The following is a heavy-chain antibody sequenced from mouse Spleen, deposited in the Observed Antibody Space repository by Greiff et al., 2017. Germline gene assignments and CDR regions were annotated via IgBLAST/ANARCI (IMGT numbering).Heavy chain of an antibody. CDR1: GYAFSSYW. J-gene: IGHJ1*01. V-gene: IGHV1-80*01. CDR3: ARGYDYEGYFDV. Sequence: VQLQQSGAELVKPGASVKISCKASGYAFSSYWMNWVKQRPGKGLEWIGQIYPGDGDTNYNGKFKGKATLTADKSSSTAYMQLSSLTSEDSAVYFCARGYDYEGYFDVWGAGTTVTVSS. D-gene: IGHD2-4*01. CDR2: IYPGDGDT.